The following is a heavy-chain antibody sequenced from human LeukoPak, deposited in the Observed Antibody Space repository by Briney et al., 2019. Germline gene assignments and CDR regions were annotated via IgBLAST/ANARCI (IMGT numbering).Heavy chain of an antibody. V-gene: IGHV4-59*08. D-gene: IGHD2-21*02. CDR1: GDSLTSHF. CDR2: VFHSGTT. Sequence: SETLSLTCNVSGDSLTSHFWSWIRQTPGKGLEWIGYVFHSGTTNYSPSLKSRVTISLDTSKKQFYLRLASVTAADTAVYYCARRMVTVTDAFDIWGRGTIVSVPS. J-gene: IGHJ3*02. CDR3: ARRMVTVTDAFDI.